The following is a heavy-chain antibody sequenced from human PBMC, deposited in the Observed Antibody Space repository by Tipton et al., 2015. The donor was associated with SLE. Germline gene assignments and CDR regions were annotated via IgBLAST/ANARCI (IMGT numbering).Heavy chain of an antibody. CDR2: IYYSGST. J-gene: IGHJ4*02. D-gene: IGHD1-26*01. CDR1: GGSISSYY. Sequence: TLSLTCTVSGGSISSYYWSWIRQPPGKGLEWIGYIYYSGSTNYNPSLKSRVTISVDTSKNQFSLKLSSVTAADTAVYYCARGEVGATYNYWGQGTLVTVSS. V-gene: IGHV4-59*12. CDR3: ARGEVGATYNY.